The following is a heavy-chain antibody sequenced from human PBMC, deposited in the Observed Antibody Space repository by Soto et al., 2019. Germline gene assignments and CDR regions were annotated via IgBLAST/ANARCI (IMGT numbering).Heavy chain of an antibody. V-gene: IGHV5-10-1*01. Sequence: GESLKISCQTSHEIFNTNWITWVRQMPGRGLEWVGRIDPSDSYTTYNPSLKGHVILSVDKSMNTAYVQWTSLRASDTAMYFCGRDFGSGHADVWGQGTLVAVS. CDR2: IDPSDSYT. CDR3: GRDFGSGHADV. D-gene: IGHD1-26*01. CDR1: HEIFNTNW. J-gene: IGHJ1*01.